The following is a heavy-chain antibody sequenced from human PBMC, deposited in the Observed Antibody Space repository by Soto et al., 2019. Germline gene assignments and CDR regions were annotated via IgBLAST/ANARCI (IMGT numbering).Heavy chain of an antibody. D-gene: IGHD2-2*01. V-gene: IGHV3-30-3*01. CDR1: GFTFSNYA. CDR3: GRCTGTSCHLGADF. Sequence: QVQLVESGGGVVQPGRSLRLSCAASGFTFSNYALHWVRQAPGRGLEWVALISFDGNNNYYANSVKGRFTISRDNSKNTLYLQMNSLRAEGTAVYYCGRCTGTSCHLGADFWGQGTLVIVSS. CDR2: ISFDGNNN. J-gene: IGHJ4*02.